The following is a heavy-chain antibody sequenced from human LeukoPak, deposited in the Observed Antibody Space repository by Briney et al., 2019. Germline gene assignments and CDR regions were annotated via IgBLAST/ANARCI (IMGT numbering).Heavy chain of an antibody. D-gene: IGHD3-22*01. CDR3: ASLYGVYYYDSNGYYPPPDY. J-gene: IGHJ4*02. CDR1: GFTFSSYW. CDR2: IKQDGSEK. Sequence: GGSLRLSCAASGFTFSSYWMSWVRQAPGKGLEWVANIKQDGSEKYYVDSVKGRFTISRDNAKNSLYLQMNSLRAEDTAVYYCASLYGVYYYDSNGYYPPPDYWGQGTLVTVSS. V-gene: IGHV3-7*01.